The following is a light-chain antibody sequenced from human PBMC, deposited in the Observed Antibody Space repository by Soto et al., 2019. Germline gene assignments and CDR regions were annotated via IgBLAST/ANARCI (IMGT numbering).Light chain of an antibody. CDR3: QQRSNWPPRTT. Sequence: EIVLTQSPATLSLSPGERATLSCRASQSVSSYLAWYQQKPGQAPRLLIYDASNRATGIPARFSGSGSGTDFTLTISSLEPEDFAVYYCQQRSNWPPRTTFGQGNKQEIK. CDR2: DAS. V-gene: IGKV3-11*01. CDR1: QSVSSY. J-gene: IGKJ2*01.